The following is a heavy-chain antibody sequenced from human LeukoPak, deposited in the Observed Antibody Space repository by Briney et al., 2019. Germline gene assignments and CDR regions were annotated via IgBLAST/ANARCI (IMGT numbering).Heavy chain of an antibody. CDR2: IYHSGST. J-gene: IGHJ5*02. D-gene: IGHD4-23*01. CDR3: ARVMVTWWFDP. V-gene: IGHV4-4*02. CDR1: GGSISSTDW. Sequence: SGTLSLTCAVSGGSISSTDWWSWVRQPPGKGLEWIGEIYHSGSTNYNPSLKSRVTISVDRSKNQNQFSLKLSSVTAADTAVYYCARVMVTWWFDPWGQGTLVTVSS.